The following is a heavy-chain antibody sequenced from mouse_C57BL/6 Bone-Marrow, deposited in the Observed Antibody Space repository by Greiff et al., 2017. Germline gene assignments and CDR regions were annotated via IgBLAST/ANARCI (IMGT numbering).Heavy chain of an antibody. CDR3: ARYSSGYWAMDY. CDR1: GYTFTSYW. J-gene: IGHJ4*01. V-gene: IGHV1-69*01. CDR2: LDPSDSYT. D-gene: IGHD3-2*02. Sequence: QVQLQQPGAELVMPGASVKLSCKASGYTFTSYWMHWVKQRPGQGLEWIGELDPSDSYTNYNQKFKGKSTLTVDKSSSTAYMQLSSLTSEDSAVYYCARYSSGYWAMDYWGQGTSVTVSS.